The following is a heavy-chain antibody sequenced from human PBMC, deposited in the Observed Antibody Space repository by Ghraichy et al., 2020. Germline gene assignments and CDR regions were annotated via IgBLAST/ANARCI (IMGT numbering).Heavy chain of an antibody. CDR1: GYFIRSGYF. D-gene: IGHD4-23*01. V-gene: IGHV4-38-2*02. J-gene: IGHJ4*02. CDR2: VYHDGRT. Sequence: SETLSLTCSVSGYFIRSGYFWGWVRQPPGEGLEWIASVYHDGRTYYSPSFKIRVSISADTSKNHFSLNLSSMTAADTAVYFCARGVRWVSYFDSWGQGTLVTVSS. CDR3: ARGVRWVSYFDS.